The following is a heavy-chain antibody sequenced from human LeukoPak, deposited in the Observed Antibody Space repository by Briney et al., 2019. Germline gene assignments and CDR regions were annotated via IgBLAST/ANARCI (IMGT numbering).Heavy chain of an antibody. V-gene: IGHV1-8*01. Sequence: ASVKVSCMASGYTFTSFDINWVRQATGQGLEWMGWMNANSGDTGYAQNLQGRVTMTRNTSISTAYMELTSLRSEDTAIYYCARGGTYLPFGYWGQGTLVTVSS. CDR3: ARGGTYLPFGY. CDR2: MNANSGDT. J-gene: IGHJ4*02. CDR1: GYTFTSFD. D-gene: IGHD3-16*01.